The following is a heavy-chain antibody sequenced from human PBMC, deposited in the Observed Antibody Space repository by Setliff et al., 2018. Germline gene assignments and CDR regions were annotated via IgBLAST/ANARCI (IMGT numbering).Heavy chain of an antibody. J-gene: IGHJ4*02. D-gene: IGHD5-18*01. CDR1: GYTFTSYD. V-gene: IGHV1-8*03. Sequence: ASVKVSCKASGYTFTSYDINWVRQATGQGLEWMGWMNPNSGNTGYAQKFQGRVTITRNTSISTAYMELSSLRSEDTAVYYCARVRLGLPMVGYWGQGTLVTVSS. CDR3: ARVRLGLPMVGY. CDR2: MNPNSGNT.